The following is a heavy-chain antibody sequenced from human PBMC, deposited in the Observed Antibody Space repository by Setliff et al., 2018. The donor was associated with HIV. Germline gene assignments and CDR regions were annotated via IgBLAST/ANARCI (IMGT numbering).Heavy chain of an antibody. V-gene: IGHV4-59*12. CDR2: IYYSGST. D-gene: IGHD4-17*01. CDR1: GGSISSYY. CDR3: ARGGNDYGDYNWFDP. Sequence: PSETLSLTCTVSGGSISSYYWSWIRQPPGKGLEWIGYIYYSGSTNYNPSLKSRVTISVDTSKNQFSLKLSSVTAADTAVYYCARGGNDYGDYNWFDPWGQGALVTVS. J-gene: IGHJ5*02.